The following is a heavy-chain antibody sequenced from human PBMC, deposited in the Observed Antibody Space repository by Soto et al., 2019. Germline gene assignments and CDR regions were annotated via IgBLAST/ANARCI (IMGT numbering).Heavy chain of an antibody. CDR1: GFTFSGSA. Sequence: PGGSLRLSCAASGFTFSGSAMHWVRQASGKGLEWVGRIRSKANSYATAYAASVKGRFTISRDDSKNTAYLQMNSLKTEDTAVYYCTRSPPNLYCSSTSCPFDYWGQGTLVTVSS. CDR3: TRSPPNLYCSSTSCPFDY. J-gene: IGHJ4*02. V-gene: IGHV3-73*01. CDR2: IRSKANSYAT. D-gene: IGHD2-2*01.